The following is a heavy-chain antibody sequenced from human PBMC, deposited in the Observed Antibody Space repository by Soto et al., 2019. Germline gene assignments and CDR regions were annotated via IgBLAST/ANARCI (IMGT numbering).Heavy chain of an antibody. D-gene: IGHD1-26*01. CDR2: ISSSSSYR. Sequence: EVQLVESGGGLVKPGGSLRLSFATSGFTFSTFGMSWVRRAPGKGLEWVSSISSSSSYRYYADSVKGRFSISRDNAKNSLSLEMDSLRVEDTAVYHCARRDNSGSYRFDSWGQGILVTVSS. J-gene: IGHJ4*02. CDR1: GFTFSTFG. CDR3: ARRDNSGSYRFDS. V-gene: IGHV3-21*01.